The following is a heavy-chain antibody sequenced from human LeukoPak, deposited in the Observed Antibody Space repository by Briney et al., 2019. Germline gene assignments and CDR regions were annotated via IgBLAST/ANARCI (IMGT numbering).Heavy chain of an antibody. V-gene: IGHV3-48*03. Sequence: PGGSLRLSCAASGFTFSSYEMNWVRQAPGKGLEWVSYISSSGSTIYYADSVKGRFTVSRDNAKNSLYLQMNSLRAEDTAVYYCARDPHGYSSSSNWFDSWGQGTLVTVSS. J-gene: IGHJ5*01. D-gene: IGHD6-13*01. CDR1: GFTFSSYE. CDR3: ARDPHGYSSSSNWFDS. CDR2: ISSSGSTI.